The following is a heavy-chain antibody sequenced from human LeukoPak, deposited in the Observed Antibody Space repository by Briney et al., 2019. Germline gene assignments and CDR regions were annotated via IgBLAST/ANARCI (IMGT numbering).Heavy chain of an antibody. D-gene: IGHD6-19*01. J-gene: IGHJ6*03. Sequence: GGSLRLSCAASGFTFSSYWMSWVRQAPGKGLEWVANIKQDGSEKYYVDSVKGRFTISRDNAKNSLYLQMNSLRAEDTAVYYCARGYSSGWYAYYYYYMDVWGKGTTVTVSS. CDR2: IKQDGSEK. V-gene: IGHV3-7*01. CDR3: ARGYSSGWYAYYYYYMDV. CDR1: GFTFSSYW.